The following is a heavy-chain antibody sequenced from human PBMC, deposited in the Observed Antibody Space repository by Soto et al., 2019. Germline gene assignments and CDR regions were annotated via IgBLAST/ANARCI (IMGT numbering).Heavy chain of an antibody. CDR2: INESGST. Sequence: QVQLQQWGAGLVKPSETLSLSCAVYGQSFSGHSWAWIRQPPGKGLEWIGEINESGSTYYNPSLKSRVTISTDTSKNQFSLKLSSVSAADTAAYFCGRGSGIVALPGELEDVKYDYWGQGTLVNVSS. V-gene: IGHV4-34*01. D-gene: IGHD1-1*01. J-gene: IGHJ4*02. CDR1: GQSFSGHS. CDR3: GRGSGIVALPGELEDVKYDY.